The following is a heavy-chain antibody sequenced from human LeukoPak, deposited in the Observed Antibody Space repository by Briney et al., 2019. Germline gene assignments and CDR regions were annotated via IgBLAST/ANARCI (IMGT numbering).Heavy chain of an antibody. Sequence: PGGSLTLSCAASGFTFSSYEMNWVRQAPGKGLEWVSYISSSGTTIYYADSVKGRFTISRDNAKDALHLRMDNLRVEDTAVYYCARARWSSTGWFLGYWGQGTLVTVSS. J-gene: IGHJ4*02. V-gene: IGHV3-48*03. D-gene: IGHD6-19*01. CDR3: ARARWSSTGWFLGY. CDR2: ISSSGTTI. CDR1: GFTFSSYE.